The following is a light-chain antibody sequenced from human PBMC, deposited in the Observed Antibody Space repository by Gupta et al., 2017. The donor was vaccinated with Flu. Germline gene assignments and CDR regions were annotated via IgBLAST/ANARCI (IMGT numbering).Light chain of an antibody. CDR2: DVS. Sequence: SVTISCTGASSDVGDYEYVSWYQQHPGKAPKLMIYDVSKRPSGVPDRFSGSKSGNTASLTISGLQAEDEADYFCCSYAGSFTFVFGTGTKVTVL. CDR3: CSYAGSFTFV. J-gene: IGLJ1*01. CDR1: SSDVGDYEY. V-gene: IGLV2-11*03.